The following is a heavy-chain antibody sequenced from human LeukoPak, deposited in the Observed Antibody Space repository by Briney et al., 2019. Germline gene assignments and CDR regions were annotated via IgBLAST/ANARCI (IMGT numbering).Heavy chain of an antibody. J-gene: IGHJ6*03. Sequence: GGSLRLSCAASGFTFDDYAMNWVRQVPGRGLEWVSGILDSGYSTYYANSVKGRFTISRDNSNNTLYLQMNSLRAEDTAVYYCAKLGGHPLHNYYVGVWGKGTTVAVSS. CDR1: GFTFDDYA. CDR2: ILDSGYST. V-gene: IGHV3-23*01. D-gene: IGHD3-16*01. CDR3: AKLGGHPLHNYYVGV.